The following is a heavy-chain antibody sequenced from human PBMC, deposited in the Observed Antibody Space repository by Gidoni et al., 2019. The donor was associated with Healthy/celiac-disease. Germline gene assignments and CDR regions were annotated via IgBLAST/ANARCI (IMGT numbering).Heavy chain of an antibody. CDR3: ARDSDSSGYYYGPWFDP. CDR1: GFTFRTYG. D-gene: IGHD3-22*01. CDR2: IWYDGSNK. J-gene: IGHJ5*02. Sequence: QVQLVESGGGVVQPGRSLRLSCAASGFTFRTYGLHWVRQAPGQGLEWVAVIWYDGSNKYYADSVKGRFTISRDNSKNTLYLQMNSLRAEDTAVYYCARDSDSSGYYYGPWFDPWGQGTLVTVSS. V-gene: IGHV3-33*01.